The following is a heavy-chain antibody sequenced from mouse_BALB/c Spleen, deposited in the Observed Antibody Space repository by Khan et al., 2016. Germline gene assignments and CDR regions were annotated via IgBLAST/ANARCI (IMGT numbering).Heavy chain of an antibody. D-gene: IGHD1-1*01. CDR2: ISSGGSYT. V-gene: IGHV5-6*01. CDR3: AREYVPITTVVRDAMDY. Sequence: EVELVESGGDLVKPGGSLKLSCAAAGFTFSSYGMSWVRQTPDKRLEWVATISSGGSYTYYPDSVKGRFTISRDNAKNTLYLQMSSLKSEDTAMYYCAREYVPITTVVRDAMDYWGQGTSVTVSS. CDR1: GFTFSSYG. J-gene: IGHJ4*01.